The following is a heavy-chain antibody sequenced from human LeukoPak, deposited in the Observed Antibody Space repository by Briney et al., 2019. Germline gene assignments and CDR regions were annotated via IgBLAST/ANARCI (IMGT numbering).Heavy chain of an antibody. V-gene: IGHV4-61*02. J-gene: IGHJ3*02. CDR3: AREFDI. Sequence: SETLSLTCIVSGGSISSGSYYLSWLRQPAGKGLEWIGRIYISGTTNYNPSLKSRVTISVDTSKNQFSLKLSSVTAADTALYYCAREFDIWGQGTMVTVSS. CDR2: IYISGTT. CDR1: GGSISSGSYY.